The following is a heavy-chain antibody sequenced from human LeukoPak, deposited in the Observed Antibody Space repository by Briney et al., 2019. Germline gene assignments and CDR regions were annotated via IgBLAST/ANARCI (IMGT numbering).Heavy chain of an antibody. V-gene: IGHV5-51*01. CDR3: ARHLVRGYSYGSDY. J-gene: IGHJ4*02. CDR1: GYSFTSYW. Sequence: PGESLQISCQGSGYSFTSYWIGWVRQMPGKGLEWMGIIYPGDSDTRYSPSFQGQVTISADKSINTAYLQWSSLKTSDTAMYYCARHLVRGYSYGSDYWGQGTLVTVSS. CDR2: IYPGDSDT. D-gene: IGHD5-18*01.